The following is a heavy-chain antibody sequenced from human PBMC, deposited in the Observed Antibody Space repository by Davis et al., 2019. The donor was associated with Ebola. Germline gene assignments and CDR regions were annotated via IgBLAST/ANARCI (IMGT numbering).Heavy chain of an antibody. CDR2: ISSNGGST. CDR3: ARDASSGYYYRYYYYGMDV. V-gene: IGHV3-64*02. J-gene: IGHJ6*02. Sequence: GESLKISCAASGFTFSSYAMHWVRQAPGKGLEYVSAISSNGGSTYYADSVKGRFTISRDNSKNTLYLQMGSLRAEDMAVYYCARDASSGYYYRYYYYGMDVWGQGTTVTVSS. CDR1: GFTFSSYA. D-gene: IGHD3-22*01.